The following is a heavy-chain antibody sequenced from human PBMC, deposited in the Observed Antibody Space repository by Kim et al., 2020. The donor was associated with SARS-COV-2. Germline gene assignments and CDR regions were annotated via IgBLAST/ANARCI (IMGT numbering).Heavy chain of an antibody. Sequence: ASVKVSCKASGYTFTSYGISWVRQAPGQGLEWMGWISAYNGNTNYAQKLQGRVTMTTDTPTSTAYMELRSLRSDDTAVYYCARAGHIVVVTAIPYYYGMDVWGQGTTVTVSS. CDR2: ISAYNGNT. D-gene: IGHD2-21*02. V-gene: IGHV1-18*01. CDR3: ARAGHIVVVTAIPYYYGMDV. J-gene: IGHJ6*02. CDR1: GYTFTSYG.